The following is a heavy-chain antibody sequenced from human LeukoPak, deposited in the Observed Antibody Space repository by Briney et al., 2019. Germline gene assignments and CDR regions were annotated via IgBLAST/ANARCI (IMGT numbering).Heavy chain of an antibody. CDR2: IYPGDSDT. V-gene: IGHV5-51*01. D-gene: IGHD3-22*01. CDR1: GYSFTSYW. Sequence: GESLKISCKGSGYSFTSYWIGWVRQMPGKGLEWMGIIYPGDSDTRYSPSFQGQVTISADKSISTAYLQWSSLKASDTAMYYCARQWDTYYYDSSGYPAFDIWAKGQWSPSLQ. CDR3: ARQWDTYYYDSSGYPAFDI. J-gene: IGHJ3*02.